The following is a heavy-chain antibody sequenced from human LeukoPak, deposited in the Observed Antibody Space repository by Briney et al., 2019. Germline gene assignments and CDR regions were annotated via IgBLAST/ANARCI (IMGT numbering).Heavy chain of an antibody. CDR2: ISSSSSYI. V-gene: IGHV3-21*01. CDR1: GFTFSSYS. CDR3: ATAEGDKYDY. Sequence: GGSLRLSCAASGFTFSSYSMHWVRQAPGKGLEWVSSISSSSSYIYYEDSVKGRFTIFRDNAKSSLYLQMNSLRAEDTAVYYCATAEGDKYDYWGQGTLVTVSS. D-gene: IGHD1-14*01. J-gene: IGHJ4*02.